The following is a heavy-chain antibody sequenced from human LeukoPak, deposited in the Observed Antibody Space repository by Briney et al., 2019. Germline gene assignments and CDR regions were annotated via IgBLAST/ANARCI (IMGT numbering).Heavy chain of an antibody. CDR2: INPNSGGT. D-gene: IGHD2-2*01. CDR3: ASRYCSSASCSYYYYYMDV. J-gene: IGHJ6*03. V-gene: IGHV1-2*02. CDR1: GYTFTGYY. Sequence: ASVKVSCKASGYTFTGYYMHWVRQDPGQGLEWRGWINPNSGGTNYAQKFQGRVTMTRDTSISTAYMELSRLRSDDTAVYYCASRYCSSASCSYYYYYMDVWGKGTTVTVSS.